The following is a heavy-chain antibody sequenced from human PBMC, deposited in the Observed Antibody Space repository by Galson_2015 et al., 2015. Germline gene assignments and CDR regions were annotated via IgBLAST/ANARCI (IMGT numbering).Heavy chain of an antibody. D-gene: IGHD4/OR15-4a*01. Sequence: TLSLTCTVSDGSINNFYWSWIRQSPGKGLEWIGYIYYSGSTNYNPSLKSRVTMSVDTSKNLFSLKLSSVTAADTAVYYCARAGDDYGSSYFDYWGQGTLVTVSS. CDR2: IYYSGST. J-gene: IGHJ4*02. CDR1: DGSINNFY. CDR3: ARAGDDYGSSYFDY. V-gene: IGHV4-59*01.